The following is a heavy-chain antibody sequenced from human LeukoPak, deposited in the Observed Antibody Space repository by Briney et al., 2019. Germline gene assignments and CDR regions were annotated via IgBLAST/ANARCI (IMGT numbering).Heavy chain of an antibody. Sequence: SETLSLTCTVSGGSISSYYWSWIRQPPGKGLEWIGYIYYSGSTNSNPSLKSLVTISVDTSKNQFSLNLSSVTAADTAVYYCATMKADYGDYKDYWGQGTLVTVSS. D-gene: IGHD4-17*01. CDR1: GGSISSYY. V-gene: IGHV4-59*12. CDR2: IYYSGST. CDR3: ATMKADYGDYKDY. J-gene: IGHJ4*02.